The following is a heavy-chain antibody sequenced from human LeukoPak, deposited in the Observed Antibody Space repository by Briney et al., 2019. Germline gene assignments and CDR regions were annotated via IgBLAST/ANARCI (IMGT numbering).Heavy chain of an antibody. CDR2: ISDSGGNT. CDR1: GFTFSTYA. J-gene: IGHJ4*02. V-gene: IGHV3-23*01. CDR3: ARKQGIGPAPLDN. D-gene: IGHD7-27*01. Sequence: GGSLRLSCAPSGFTFSTYAMSWVRQAPGKGLEWVSTISDSGGNTFYADSVKGRFTISRDNSKNTLYLQMNSLGAEETAVYYCARKQGIGPAPLDNWGQGTLVTVSS.